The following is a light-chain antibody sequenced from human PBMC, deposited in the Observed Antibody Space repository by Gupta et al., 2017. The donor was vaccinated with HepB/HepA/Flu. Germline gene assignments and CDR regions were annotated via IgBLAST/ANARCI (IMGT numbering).Light chain of an antibody. J-gene: IGKJ2*04. CDR3: QQYDSHWCS. Sequence: QMTQAPSTLSASVGDSVSLTCRASQSIKTWLAWYQQKPGKAPKLLIYRASNVESGVPSRFSGSGSGTEFTLTISSLQPDDFATYYCQQYDSHWCSFGQGTKLEIK. V-gene: IGKV1-5*03. CDR1: QSIKTW. CDR2: RAS.